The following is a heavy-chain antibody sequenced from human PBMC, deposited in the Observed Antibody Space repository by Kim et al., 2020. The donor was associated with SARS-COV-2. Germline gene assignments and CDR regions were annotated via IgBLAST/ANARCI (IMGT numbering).Heavy chain of an antibody. CDR3: ARDPSTGWYYFDY. Sequence: YSQQFQGRITSTRDTSASTAYMEVTSLRSEDTAVYYCARDPSTGWYYFDYWGQGTLVTVSS. J-gene: IGHJ4*02. D-gene: IGHD6-19*01. V-gene: IGHV1-3*01.